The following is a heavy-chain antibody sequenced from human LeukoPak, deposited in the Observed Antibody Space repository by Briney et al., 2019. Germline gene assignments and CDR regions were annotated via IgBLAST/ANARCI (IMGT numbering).Heavy chain of an antibody. J-gene: IGHJ6*02. CDR3: ARSSSTNFYGMDV. CDR1: GFTFSSYG. D-gene: IGHD2-2*01. CDR2: MSYDGSKE. V-gene: IGHV3-30*03. Sequence: GGSLRLSCAASGFTFSSYGIHWVRQAPGKGLEWVAVMSYDGSKEYYADSVKGRITISRDTSKNTLYLQMNSLRAEDTAVYYCARSSSTNFYGMDVWGQGTTVTVSS.